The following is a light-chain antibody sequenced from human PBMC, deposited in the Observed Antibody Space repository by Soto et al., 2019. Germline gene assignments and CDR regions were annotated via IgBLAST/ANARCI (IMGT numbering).Light chain of an antibody. V-gene: IGLV1-40*01. CDR1: SSNIGAGYD. CDR3: QSYDSSLPV. Sequence: QSVLTQPPSVSGAPGQRVTISCTGSSSNIGAGYDVHWYQQLPGTAPKLLIYGNSNRPSGVPDRFSGSKSGTSASLAITGLQADDEADYYCQSYDSSLPVFGGGTKLTVL. J-gene: IGLJ2*01. CDR2: GNS.